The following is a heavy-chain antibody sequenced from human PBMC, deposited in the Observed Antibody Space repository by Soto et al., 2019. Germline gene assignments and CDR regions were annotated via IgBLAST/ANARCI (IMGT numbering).Heavy chain of an antibody. D-gene: IGHD3-10*01. Sequence: QVQLQESGPGLVKPSETLSLTCTVSGGSISSYYWSWIRQPPGKGVEWIGYIYYSGSTNYNPSLKSRVTISVDTSKNQFSLKLSSVSAADTAVYYCARGSVLGYGSGSYGYFDYWGQGTLVTVSS. CDR2: IYYSGST. CDR1: GGSISSYY. V-gene: IGHV4-59*01. J-gene: IGHJ4*02. CDR3: ARGSVLGYGSGSYGYFDY.